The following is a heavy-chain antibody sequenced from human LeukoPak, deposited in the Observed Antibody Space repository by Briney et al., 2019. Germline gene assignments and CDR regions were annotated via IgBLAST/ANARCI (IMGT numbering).Heavy chain of an antibody. CDR2: IIPINGTT. J-gene: IGHJ6*04. CDR1: GGSFSSYG. D-gene: IGHD3-10*01. CDR3: ARTGTGGDYYYGMDV. V-gene: IGHV1-69*13. Sequence: SVKVSCKTSGGSFSSYGISWVRQAPGQGLEWMGGIIPINGTTNYAQKFQGRVTITADESTSTAYMEVSSLRSEDTAVYYCARTGTGGDYYYGMDVLGKGTTVTVSS.